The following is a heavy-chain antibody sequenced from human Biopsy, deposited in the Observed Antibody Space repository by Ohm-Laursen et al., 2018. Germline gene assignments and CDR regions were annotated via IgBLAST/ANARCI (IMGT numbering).Heavy chain of an antibody. D-gene: IGHD2-2*01. CDR3: ARMPHFDY. J-gene: IGHJ4*02. Sequence: SDTLSLTCTVSGGSISGYHWSGIRKSPGKGLEWLAYISYTGGITSNPSLNGRATMSLDTSKNQFPLRLIYVTAAGTAVYYCARMPHFDYWGQGILVTASS. V-gene: IGHV4-59*07. CDR1: GGSISGYH. CDR2: ISYTGGI.